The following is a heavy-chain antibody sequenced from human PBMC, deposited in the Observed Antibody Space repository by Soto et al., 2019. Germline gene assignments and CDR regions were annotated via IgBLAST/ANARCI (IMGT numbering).Heavy chain of an antibody. Sequence: QVQLVQSGAEVKKPGSSVKVSCKASGGTFSSYAISWVRQAPGQGLEWMGGIIPIFGTANYAQKFQGRVTITADESTSTAYMELSSLRSEDTAVYYCARGGIVGATAKESGLDFWYWGQGTLVTVSS. J-gene: IGHJ4*02. CDR3: ARGGIVGATAKESGLDFWY. V-gene: IGHV1-69*01. CDR2: IIPIFGTA. D-gene: IGHD1-26*01. CDR1: GGTFSSYA.